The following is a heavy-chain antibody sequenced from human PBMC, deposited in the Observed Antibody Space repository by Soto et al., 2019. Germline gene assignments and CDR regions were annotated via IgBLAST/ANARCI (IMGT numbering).Heavy chain of an antibody. V-gene: IGHV3-30*18. CDR3: AKNGLDNSPSAIDS. J-gene: IGHJ4*02. CDR1: GFTYSTYG. Sequence: PGGPLRLSCAASGFTYSTYGMNWVRQAPGKGLEGVAVISHDGSQRHYADSVKGRFTISTDNSKNTRYLEMNSLRAEDTTLYYCAKNGLDNSPSAIDSWGPGTLVTVSS. CDR2: ISHDGSQR. D-gene: IGHD2-8*01.